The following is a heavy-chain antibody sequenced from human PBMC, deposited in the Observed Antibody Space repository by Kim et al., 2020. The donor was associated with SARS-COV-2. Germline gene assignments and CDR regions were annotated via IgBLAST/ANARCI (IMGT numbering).Heavy chain of an antibody. Sequence: SETLSLTCTVSGGSISSGGYYWSWIRQHPGKGLEWIGYIYYSGSTYSNPSLKSRVTISVDTSKNQFSLKLSSVTAADTAVYYCARVYYYDSSGYYYFDYWGQGTLVTVSS. CDR1: GGSISSGGYY. D-gene: IGHD3-22*01. J-gene: IGHJ4*02. CDR2: IYYSGST. CDR3: ARVYYYDSSGYYYFDY. V-gene: IGHV4-31*03.